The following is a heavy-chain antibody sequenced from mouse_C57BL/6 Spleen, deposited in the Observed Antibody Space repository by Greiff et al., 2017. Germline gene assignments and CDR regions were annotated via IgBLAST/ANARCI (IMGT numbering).Heavy chain of an antibody. CDR3: AGPIYYYGSSDGWYFDV. CDR2: IHPSSGRT. J-gene: IGHJ1*03. V-gene: IGHV1-64*01. Sequence: QVQLQQPGAELVKPGASVKLSCKASGYTFTSYWMHWVKQRPGQGLEWIGMIHPSSGRTNYNQKFKSKATLTVDKSSSTAYMQLSSLTSEDSAVYYCAGPIYYYGSSDGWYFDVWGTGTTVTVSS. D-gene: IGHD1-1*01. CDR1: GYTFTSYW.